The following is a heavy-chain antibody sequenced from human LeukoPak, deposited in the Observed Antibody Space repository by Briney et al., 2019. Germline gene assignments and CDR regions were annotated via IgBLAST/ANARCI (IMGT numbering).Heavy chain of an antibody. CDR3: AKEKRSAAGSWYYFDY. D-gene: IGHD6-13*01. J-gene: IGHJ4*02. V-gene: IGHV3-23*01. CDR1: GFTFSSYA. CDR2: ISGSGGST. Sequence: GGSLRLSCAASGFTFSSYAMSWVRQAPGKGLEWVSAISGSGGSTYYADSVKGRFTISRDNSKNTLYLQMNSLRAEDTAVYYCAKEKRSAAGSWYYFDYWGQGTLVTVSS.